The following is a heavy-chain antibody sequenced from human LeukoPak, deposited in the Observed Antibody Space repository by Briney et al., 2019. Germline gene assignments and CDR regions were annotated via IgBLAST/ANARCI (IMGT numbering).Heavy chain of an antibody. CDR3: VRSSFVGLLGNDY. CDR2: ISSTGNPR. CDR1: GLTFSDYS. Sequence: PGGSLRLSCTASGLTFSDYSMNWVRQAPGKGLEWVSYISSTGNPRHYGESGEGRFTISRDNADNPMYLQMNRLRAEDTALYYCVRSSFVGLLGNDYWGQGTLVAVSS. J-gene: IGHJ4*02. D-gene: IGHD2-8*02. V-gene: IGHV3-48*04.